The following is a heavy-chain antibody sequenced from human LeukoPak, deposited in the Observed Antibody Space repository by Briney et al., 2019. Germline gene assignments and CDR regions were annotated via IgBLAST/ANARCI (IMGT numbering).Heavy chain of an antibody. CDR3: ARVYGGYGDYYFDN. V-gene: IGHV3-74*01. J-gene: IGHJ4*02. Sequence: GGSLRLSCAASGFTFDDYGMHWVRQAPGKGLVWASRINGDGGSTRYADSVKGRFTISRDNAKNTLYLQMNSLRAEDTAVYYCARVYGGYGDYYFDNWGQGTLVTVSS. CDR2: INGDGGST. D-gene: IGHD4-17*01. CDR1: GFTFDDYG.